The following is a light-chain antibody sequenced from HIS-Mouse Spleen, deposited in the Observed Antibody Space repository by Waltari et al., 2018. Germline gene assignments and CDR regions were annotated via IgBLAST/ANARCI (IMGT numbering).Light chain of an antibody. CDR2: GKN. V-gene: IGLV3-19*01. CDR1: RLRTYY. CDR3: NSRDSSGNHLV. Sequence: SSELTQDPAVSVALGQTVRTTRQGDRLRTYYASWYQPKPGQAPVLVIYGKNNRPSGIPDRFSGSSSGNTASLTITGAQAEDEADYYCNSRDSSGNHLVFGGGTKLTVL. J-gene: IGLJ3*02.